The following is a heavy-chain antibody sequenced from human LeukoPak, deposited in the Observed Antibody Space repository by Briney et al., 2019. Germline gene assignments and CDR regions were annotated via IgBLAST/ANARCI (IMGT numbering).Heavy chain of an antibody. Sequence: SETLSLTCTVSGGSISSHYWSWIRQPPGKGLEWLGYIYYSGSSNYNPSLKSRVTISVDTSKNQFSLKLSSVTAADTAVYYCARLTTGYLDYWGQGTLVTVSS. CDR1: GGSISSHY. V-gene: IGHV4-59*11. D-gene: IGHD1-1*01. J-gene: IGHJ4*02. CDR3: ARLTTGYLDY. CDR2: IYYSGSS.